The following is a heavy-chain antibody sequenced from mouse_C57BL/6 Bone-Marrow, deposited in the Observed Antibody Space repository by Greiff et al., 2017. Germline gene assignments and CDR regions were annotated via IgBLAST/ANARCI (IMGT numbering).Heavy chain of an antibody. J-gene: IGHJ1*03. Sequence: EVKLQQSGPELVKPGASVKMSCKASGYTFTDYNMHWVKQSHGKSLEWIGYINPNNGGTSYNQKFKGKATLTVNKSSRTAYMELRSLTSEDSAVYYCARGYYRSNKFITTVVADWYFDVWGTGTTVTVSS. CDR2: INPNNGGT. V-gene: IGHV1-22*01. D-gene: IGHD1-1*01. CDR1: GYTFTDYN. CDR3: ARGYYRSNKFITTVVADWYFDV.